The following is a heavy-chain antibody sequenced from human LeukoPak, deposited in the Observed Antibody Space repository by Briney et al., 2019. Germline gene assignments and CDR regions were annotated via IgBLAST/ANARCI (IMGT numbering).Heavy chain of an antibody. J-gene: IGHJ4*02. CDR3: AKAESGGNYFDY. Sequence: PGGSLRLXCAASGFTFDDYAMHWVRQAPGKGLEWVSGISWNSGSIGYADSVKGRFTISRDNAKNSLYLQMNSLRAEDMALYYCAKAESGGNYFDYWGQGTLVTVSS. V-gene: IGHV3-9*03. CDR2: ISWNSGSI. CDR1: GFTFDDYA. D-gene: IGHD4-23*01.